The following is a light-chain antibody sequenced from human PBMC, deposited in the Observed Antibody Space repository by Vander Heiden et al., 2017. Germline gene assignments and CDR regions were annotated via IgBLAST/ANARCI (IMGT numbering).Light chain of an antibody. CDR2: DND. J-gene: IGLJ2*01. Sequence: QPLLPQPPPMSAAPGPTVIISCSGGTSNIGNNDVSWYHHVPGAAHKHVIYDNDSRPSGIPDRFSGSKSGTSATPGIAGLQTGDEGDYYCATWDTSLSAHVVFGGGTKLIVL. CDR1: TSNIGNND. V-gene: IGLV1-51*01. CDR3: ATWDTSLSAHVV.